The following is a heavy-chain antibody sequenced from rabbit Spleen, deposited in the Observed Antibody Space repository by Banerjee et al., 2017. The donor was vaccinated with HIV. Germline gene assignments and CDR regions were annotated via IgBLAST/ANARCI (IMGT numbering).Heavy chain of an antibody. J-gene: IGHJ4*01. D-gene: IGHD1-1*01. CDR1: GFDFSRDY. Sequence: QQLKESGGDLVQPGGSLKLSCTASGFDFSRDYMNWVRQAPGKGLEWIGYIDPVFGITYYASWVNGRFTISSHNAQNTLYLQLNSLTAADTATYFCARDLVAVIGWNFSLWGPGTLVTVS. V-gene: IGHV1S7*01. CDR3: ARDLVAVIGWNFSL. CDR2: IDPVFGIT.